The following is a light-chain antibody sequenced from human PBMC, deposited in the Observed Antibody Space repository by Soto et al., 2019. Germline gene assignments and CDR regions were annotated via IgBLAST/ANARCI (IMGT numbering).Light chain of an antibody. CDR1: QGIRND. V-gene: IGKV1-6*01. Sequence: AIQITQSPSSLSASVGDRVTITCRASQGIRNDLGWYQQKPGKAPKLLIYTASSLQSGVPSRLNGSGSGTDFTLTISSLQPEDFATYYCLQDYNYPWTFGQGTKVDIK. J-gene: IGKJ1*01. CDR2: TAS. CDR3: LQDYNYPWT.